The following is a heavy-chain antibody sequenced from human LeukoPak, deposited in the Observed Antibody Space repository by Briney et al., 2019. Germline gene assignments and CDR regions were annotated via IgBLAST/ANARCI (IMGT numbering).Heavy chain of an antibody. D-gene: IGHD3-10*01. Sequence: PSETLSLTCAVYGGSFSGYYWSWIRQPPGKGLVWIGEINHSGSTNYNPSLKSRVTISVDTSKNQFSLKLSSVTAADTAVYYCARGVTMVRGDVPYGMDVWGQGTTVTVSS. CDR2: INHSGST. CDR3: ARGVTMVRGDVPYGMDV. V-gene: IGHV4-34*01. CDR1: GGSFSGYY. J-gene: IGHJ6*02.